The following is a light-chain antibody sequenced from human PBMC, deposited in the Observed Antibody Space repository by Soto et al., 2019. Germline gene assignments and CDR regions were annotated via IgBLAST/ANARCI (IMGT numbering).Light chain of an antibody. V-gene: IGLV2-14*01. CDR2: DVS. CDR1: SSDVGGYNY. Sequence: QSALTQPASVSGSPGQSITISCTGTSSDVGGYNYVSWFQQHPGKAPKLMISDVSNRPSGVSNRFSGSKSGNTASLTISGLQVEDEADYYCLSYTTSSTAYVFGTGTKLTVL. CDR3: LSYTTSSTAYV. J-gene: IGLJ1*01.